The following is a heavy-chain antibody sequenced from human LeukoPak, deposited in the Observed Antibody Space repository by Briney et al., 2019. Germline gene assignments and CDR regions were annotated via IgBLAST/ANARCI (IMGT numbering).Heavy chain of an antibody. Sequence: SGTLSLTSTVSGGSLSVSREYRGWVRQPPGKGLGWVGSIYYSGTTYYNPSLKSRVTISVDTSKNQFSLKLSSVTAADTAVYYCAEGIPVAGNEEPLNGGVWGQGTLVTVSS. CDR3: AEGIPVAGNEEPLNGGV. J-gene: IGHJ4*02. D-gene: IGHD6-19*01. CDR1: GGSLSVSREY. V-gene: IGHV4-39*01. CDR2: IYYSGTT.